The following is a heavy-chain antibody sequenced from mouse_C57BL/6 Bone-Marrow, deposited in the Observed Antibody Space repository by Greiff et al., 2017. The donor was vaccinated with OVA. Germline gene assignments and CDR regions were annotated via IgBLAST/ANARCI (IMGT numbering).Heavy chain of an antibody. CDR3: ARGNYYGSSYYYCAMDY. J-gene: IGHJ4*01. D-gene: IGHD1-1*01. CDR2: IYPRDGST. V-gene: IGHV1-78*01. CDR1: GYTFTDHT. Sequence: QVQLKESDAELVKPGASVKISCKVSGYTFTDHTIHWMKQRPEQGLEWIGYIYPRDGSTKYNEKFKGKATLTADKSSSTAYMQLNSLTSEDSAVYFCARGNYYGSSYYYCAMDYWGQGTSVTVSS.